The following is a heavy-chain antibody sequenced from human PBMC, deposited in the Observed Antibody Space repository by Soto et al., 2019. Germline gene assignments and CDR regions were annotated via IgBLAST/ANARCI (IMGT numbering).Heavy chain of an antibody. D-gene: IGHD3-9*01. Sequence: QVTLKESGPVLVKPTETLTLTCTVSGFSLSNARMGVSWIRQPPGKALEWLAHIFSNDEKSYSTSLKSRLTISKDTSKSQVVLTMTNMDPVDTATYYCARHTLYYDILTGYYNAAVASLDYWGQGTLVTVSS. V-gene: IGHV2-26*01. CDR2: IFSNDEK. CDR3: ARHTLYYDILTGYYNAAVASLDY. CDR1: GFSLSNARMG. J-gene: IGHJ4*02.